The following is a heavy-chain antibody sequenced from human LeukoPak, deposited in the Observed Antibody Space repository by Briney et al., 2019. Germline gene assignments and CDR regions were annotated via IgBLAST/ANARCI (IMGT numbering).Heavy chain of an antibody. J-gene: IGHJ4*02. D-gene: IGHD3-22*01. CDR3: GIRDTSDYYVF. V-gene: IGHV3-72*01. Sequence: PGGSLSLSCAASGFTFSDHHMDWVRQAPGKGLEWIGRSRNKGRGYSTVFAASVKGRFTISRDEPKNSLYLQMNSLKTEDTAVYYCGIRDTSDYYVFWGQGTLVTVSS. CDR1: GFTFSDHH. CDR2: SRNKGRGYST.